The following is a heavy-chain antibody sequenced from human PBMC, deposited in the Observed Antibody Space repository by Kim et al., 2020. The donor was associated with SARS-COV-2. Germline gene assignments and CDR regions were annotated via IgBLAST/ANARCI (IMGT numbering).Heavy chain of an antibody. V-gene: IGHV7-4-1*02. D-gene: IGHD4-17*01. Sequence: ASVKVSCKASGYTFTSYAMNWVRQAPGQGLEWMGWINTNTGNPTYAQGFTGRFVFSLDTSVSTAYLQISSLKAEDTAVYYCARGMVINDYGDYEGPEAFDIWGQGTMVTVSS. CDR2: INTNTGNP. CDR1: GYTFTSYA. CDR3: ARGMVINDYGDYEGPEAFDI. J-gene: IGHJ3*02.